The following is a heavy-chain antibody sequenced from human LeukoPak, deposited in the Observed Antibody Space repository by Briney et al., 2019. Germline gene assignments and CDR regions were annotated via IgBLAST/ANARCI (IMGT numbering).Heavy chain of an antibody. D-gene: IGHD2-2*01. CDR1: GFTFSNAW. V-gene: IGHV3-15*01. Sequence: GGSLRLSCAASGFTFSNAWMSWVRQAPGKGLEWVGRIKSKTDGGTTDYAAPVKGRFTISRDDSKTTLYLQMNSLKTEDTAVYYCTTDIVVVPAGMRGHWGQGTLVTVSS. J-gene: IGHJ4*02. CDR3: TTDIVVVPAGMRGH. CDR2: IKSKTDGGTT.